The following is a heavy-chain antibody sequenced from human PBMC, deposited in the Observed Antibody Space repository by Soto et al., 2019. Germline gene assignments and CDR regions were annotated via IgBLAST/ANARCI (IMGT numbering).Heavy chain of an antibody. J-gene: IGHJ4*02. Sequence: SETLSLTCTVSGGSISSSSYYWGWIRQPPGKGLEWIGSIYYSGSTYYNPSLKSRVTMSVDTSKNQFSLKLSSVTAVDTAVYYCARTSGYSYGYFDYWGQGTLVTVSS. CDR1: GGSISSSSYY. D-gene: IGHD5-18*01. V-gene: IGHV4-39*07. CDR3: ARTSGYSYGYFDY. CDR2: IYYSGST.